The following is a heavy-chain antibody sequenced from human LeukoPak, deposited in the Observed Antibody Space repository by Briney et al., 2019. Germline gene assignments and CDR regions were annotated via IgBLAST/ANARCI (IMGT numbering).Heavy chain of an antibody. CDR1: GYSISNGYY. Sequence: SETLSLTCAVSGYSISNGYYWVWIRQPPGRGLEWIGSLYHSDSAYYTTSLRSRVSMSVDTSKNQFSLTLSFVTAADTAVYYCARQHDSYYYYYIDVWGSGTTVTVSS. V-gene: IGHV4-38-2*01. J-gene: IGHJ6*03. CDR3: ARQHDSYYYYYIDV. CDR2: LYHSDSA.